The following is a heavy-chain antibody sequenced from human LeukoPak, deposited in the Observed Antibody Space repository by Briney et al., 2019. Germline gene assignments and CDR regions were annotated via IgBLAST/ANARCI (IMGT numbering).Heavy chain of an antibody. CDR1: GFIFEDYT. CDR3: VKDLSYESSGSFFDF. J-gene: IGHJ4*02. D-gene: IGHD3-22*01. Sequence: GGSLRLSCAASGFIFEDYTMHWVRQAPGKTLEWVSLISWDGTTYYADSVKGRFTISRDNRKDSLSLQMDTLRSEDTAFYYCVKDLSYESSGSFFDFWGQGTLVTVS. CDR2: ISWDGTT. V-gene: IGHV3-43*01.